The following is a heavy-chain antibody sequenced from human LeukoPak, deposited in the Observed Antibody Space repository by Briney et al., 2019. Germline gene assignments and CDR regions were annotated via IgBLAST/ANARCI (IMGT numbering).Heavy chain of an antibody. CDR3: AKGRYDFWSGYLTD. Sequence: GGSLRLSCAASGFIFSSYAMSWVRQAPGKGLEWVSAISGSGGSTYYADSVKGRFTISRDNSKNTLYLQMNSLRAEDTAVYYCAKGRYDFWSGYLTDWDQGTLVTVSS. D-gene: IGHD3-3*01. V-gene: IGHV3-23*01. CDR1: GFIFSSYA. J-gene: IGHJ4*02. CDR2: ISGSGGST.